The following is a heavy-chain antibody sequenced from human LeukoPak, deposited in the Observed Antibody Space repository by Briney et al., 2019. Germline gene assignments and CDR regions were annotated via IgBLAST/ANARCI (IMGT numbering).Heavy chain of an antibody. V-gene: IGHV3-30-3*01. Sequence: GGSLRLSCAASGFTFSSYAMHWVRQAPGKGLEWVAVISYDGSNKYYADSVKGRFTISRDNSKNTLYLQMNSLRAEDTAVYYCARPYYYDSSGYYAHVGYFDYWGQGTLVTVSS. CDR3: ARPYYYDSSGYYAHVGYFDY. CDR2: ISYDGSNK. D-gene: IGHD3-22*01. CDR1: GFTFSSYA. J-gene: IGHJ4*02.